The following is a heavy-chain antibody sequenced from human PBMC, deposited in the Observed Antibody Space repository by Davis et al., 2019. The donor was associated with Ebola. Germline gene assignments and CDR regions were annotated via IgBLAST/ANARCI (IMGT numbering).Heavy chain of an antibody. Sequence: PGGSLRLSCAASGFSFNDYYMSFIRQVPGKGLEWVSAISGSGGSTYYADSVKGRFTISRDNSKNTLYLQMNSLRAEDTAVYYCAEKYDISTFDPWGQGTLVTVSS. D-gene: IGHD3-9*01. CDR2: ISGSGGST. CDR3: AEKYDISTFDP. CDR1: GFSFNDYY. V-gene: IGHV3-23*01. J-gene: IGHJ5*02.